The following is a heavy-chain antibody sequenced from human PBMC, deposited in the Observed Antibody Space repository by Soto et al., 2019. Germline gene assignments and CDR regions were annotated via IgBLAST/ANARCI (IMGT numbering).Heavy chain of an antibody. D-gene: IGHD3-9*01. CDR1: GFSLSTAGVA. CDR2: IYWDDDK. Sequence: SGPTLVNPIQTLTLTCTFSGFSLSTAGVAVGWIRQPPGKALEWLALIYWDDDKRYSPSLKSRLTVTKDSSKNQVALTMTNMDPADTATYFCAHKSLTGYFHDYWGQGTLVTVSS. J-gene: IGHJ4*02. CDR3: AHKSLTGYFHDY. V-gene: IGHV2-5*02.